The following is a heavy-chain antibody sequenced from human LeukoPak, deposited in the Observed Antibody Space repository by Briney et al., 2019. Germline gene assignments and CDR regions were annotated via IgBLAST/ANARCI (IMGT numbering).Heavy chain of an antibody. V-gene: IGHV1-46*01. CDR1: GYTFTSYY. Sequence: ASVKVSCKASGYTFTSYYMHWVRQAPGQGLEWMGIINPSGGSTSYAQKFQGRVTMTTDTSTSTAYMELRSLRSDDTAVYYCAIKWLQFDWFDPWGQGTLVTVSS. D-gene: IGHD5-24*01. J-gene: IGHJ5*02. CDR3: AIKWLQFDWFDP. CDR2: INPSGGST.